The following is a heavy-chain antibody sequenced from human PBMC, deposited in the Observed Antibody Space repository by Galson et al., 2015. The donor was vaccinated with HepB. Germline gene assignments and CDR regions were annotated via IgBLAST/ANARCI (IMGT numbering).Heavy chain of an antibody. J-gene: IGHJ5*02. CDR2: IYPSGST. CDR1: GGSISSGSYY. D-gene: IGHD2-2*01. CDR3: ARGLVVPGPNFWFDP. V-gene: IGHV4-61*09. Sequence: TLSLTCTVSGGSISSGSYYWSWIRRPAGKGLEWIGHIYPSGSTNCNPSLKSRVTMSLDTSKNQFSLNLSSVTAADTAVYYCARGLVVPGPNFWFDPWGQGTLVTVSS.